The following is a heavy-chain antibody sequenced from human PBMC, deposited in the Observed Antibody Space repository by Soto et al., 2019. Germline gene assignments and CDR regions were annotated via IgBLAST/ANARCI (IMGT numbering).Heavy chain of an antibody. J-gene: IGHJ6*02. D-gene: IGHD6-13*01. CDR3: ARDLVYSSSWRGPGYYYGMDV. CDR1: GGTLSINV. V-gene: IGHV1-69*13. Sequence: VASVKVSCKASGGTLSINVISWVRQAPGQGLEWMGGIIPIFGTTNYAQKFQGRVTTTADEFTNTAYMELSRLRSDDTAVYYCARDLVYSSSWRGPGYYYGMDVWGQGTTVTVSS. CDR2: IIPIFGTT.